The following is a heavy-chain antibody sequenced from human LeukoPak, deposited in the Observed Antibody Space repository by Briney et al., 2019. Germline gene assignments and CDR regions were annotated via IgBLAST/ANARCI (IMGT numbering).Heavy chain of an antibody. D-gene: IGHD3/OR15-3a*01. CDR1: GYSISSGYY. Sequence: PSETLSLTCTVSGYSISSGYYWGWIRQPPGKGLEWIGSIYYSGNTFYNASLKSQVSISIDTSKDQFSLRLTSVTAADTAVYYCARQTGSGLFILPGGQGTLVTVSS. CDR2: IYYSGNT. CDR3: ARQTGSGLFILP. J-gene: IGHJ4*02. V-gene: IGHV4-38-2*02.